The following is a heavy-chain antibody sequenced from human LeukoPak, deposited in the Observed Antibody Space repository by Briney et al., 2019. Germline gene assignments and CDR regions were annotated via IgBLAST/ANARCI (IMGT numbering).Heavy chain of an antibody. CDR1: GFTFSSYG. D-gene: IGHD2-2*01. Sequence: GGSLRLSCAASGFTFSSYGMHWVRQAPGKGLEWVAFIRYDGSNKYYADSVKGRFTISRDNSKNTLYLQMNSLRAEDTAVYYCAKDDSGFYCSSTSCYGSDFDYWGQGTLVTVSS. CDR3: AKDDSGFYCSSTSCYGSDFDY. CDR2: IRYDGSNK. J-gene: IGHJ4*02. V-gene: IGHV3-30*02.